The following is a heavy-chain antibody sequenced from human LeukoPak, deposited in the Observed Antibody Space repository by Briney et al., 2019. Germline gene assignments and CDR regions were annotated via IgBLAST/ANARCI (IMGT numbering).Heavy chain of an antibody. V-gene: IGHV3-7*01. J-gene: IGHJ4*02. Sequence: PGRSLRLSCAASGFTFSSYGMHWVRQAPGKGLEWVANIKQDGSEKYYVDSVKGRFTISRDNAKNSLYLQMNSLRAEDTAVYYCARDYPTGYSSGWYYFDYWGQGTLVPVSS. CDR2: IKQDGSEK. D-gene: IGHD6-19*01. CDR3: ARDYPTGYSSGWYYFDY. CDR1: GFTFSSYG.